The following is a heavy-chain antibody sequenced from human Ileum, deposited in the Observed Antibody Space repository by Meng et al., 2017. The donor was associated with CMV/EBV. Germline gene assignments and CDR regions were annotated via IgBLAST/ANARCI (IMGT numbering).Heavy chain of an antibody. CDR2: INSDGSTT. J-gene: IGHJ4*02. V-gene: IGHV3-74*01. D-gene: IGHD1-26*01. Sequence: GESLKISCAASGFTFSSYGMHWVRQAPGKGLVWVSRINSDGSTTNYAGSVKGRFTISRDNAKNTLYLQMNSLRAEDTAVYYCARDSGYSGSDLDYWGQGTLVTVSS. CDR3: ARDSGYSGSDLDY. CDR1: GFTFSSYG.